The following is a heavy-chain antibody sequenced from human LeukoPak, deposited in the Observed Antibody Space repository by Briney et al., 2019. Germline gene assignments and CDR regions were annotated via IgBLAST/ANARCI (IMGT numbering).Heavy chain of an antibody. D-gene: IGHD3-22*01. CDR1: GFIFSSYG. Sequence: GGSLRLSCAASGFIFSSYGMIWVRQAPGKGLEWVSGIYKNGRGRYADSVKGRFTISRDNSKNTLYLQMNSLRAEDTAVYYCARDESHYYDSSGYYTPPFDYWGQGTLVTVSS. CDR2: IYKNGRGR. CDR3: ARDESHYYDSSGYYTPPFDY. J-gene: IGHJ4*02. V-gene: IGHV3-NL1*01.